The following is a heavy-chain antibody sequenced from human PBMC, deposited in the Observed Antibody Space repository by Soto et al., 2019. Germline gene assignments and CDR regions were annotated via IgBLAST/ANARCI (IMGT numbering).Heavy chain of an antibody. V-gene: IGHV1-2*02. Sequence: QAQLVQSGAEVKKPGASVKVSCKASGYSFNGYYIHWVRQAPGQGLEWMGWIIPDSGGTKYAQKFQGRVTMPRDTSISTAYMELTSLPPDDTAVYYCARDESSSWFSHWFDPWGQGTLVTVSS. CDR1: GYSFNGYY. D-gene: IGHD3-22*01. J-gene: IGHJ5*02. CDR2: IIPDSGGT. CDR3: ARDESSSWFSHWFDP.